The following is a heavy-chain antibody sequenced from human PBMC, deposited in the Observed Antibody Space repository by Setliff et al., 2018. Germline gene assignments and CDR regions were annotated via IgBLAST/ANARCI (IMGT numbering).Heavy chain of an antibody. J-gene: IGHJ3*02. V-gene: IGHV1-69*13. Sequence: ASVKVSCKASGYTFTSYAMHWVRQAPGQGLEWVGRIIPLFGTTNFAQEFQGRVTITADESTETTYMDLTSLRSEDTAVYYCARGYQVTPPRADAFDIWGQGTLVTVSS. CDR3: ARGYQVTPPRADAFDI. D-gene: IGHD2-2*01. CDR2: IIPLFGTT. CDR1: GYTFTSYA.